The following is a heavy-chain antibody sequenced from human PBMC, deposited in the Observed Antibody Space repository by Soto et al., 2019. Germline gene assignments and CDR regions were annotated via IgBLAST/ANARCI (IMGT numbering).Heavy chain of an antibody. CDR2: ISAYNGNT. CDR1: GYTFANYG. V-gene: IGHV1-18*01. J-gene: IGHJ4*02. Sequence: ASVKVSCKASGYTFANYGLSWLRQAPGQGLEWMGWISAYNGNTNYAQKLQGRVTMTTDTSTSTAFMELRSLRSDDTAVYYCARWDSRGYYYPPDYWGQGTLVTVSS. CDR3: ARWDSRGYYYPPDY. D-gene: IGHD3-22*01.